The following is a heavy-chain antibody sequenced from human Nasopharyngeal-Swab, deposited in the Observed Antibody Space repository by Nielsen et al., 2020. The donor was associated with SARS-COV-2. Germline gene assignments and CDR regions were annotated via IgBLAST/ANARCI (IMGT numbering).Heavy chain of an antibody. D-gene: IGHD3-3*01. CDR3: ARGPYDFWSSYPHYFDY. V-gene: IGHV3-33*01. CDR1: GFTFSSYG. CDR2: IWYDGSNK. Sequence: GGSLRLSCAASGFTFSSYGMHWVRQAPGKGLEWAAIIWYDGSNKYYADSVKGRFTISRDNSKNTLYLQMNSLRAEDTAVYYCARGPYDFWSSYPHYFDYWGQGTLVTVSS. J-gene: IGHJ4*02.